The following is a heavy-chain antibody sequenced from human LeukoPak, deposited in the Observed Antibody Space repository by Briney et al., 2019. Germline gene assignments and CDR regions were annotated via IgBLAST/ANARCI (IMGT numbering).Heavy chain of an antibody. CDR2: ITTSGSYI. V-gene: IGHV3-21*01. Sequence: GGSLRLSCAASGFPFTDSSMTWVRQAPGKGLEWVSSITTSGSYIYYADSVKVRYTISRDNAKNSLYLQMTSLRAEDTAVYYCARHRTASDYWGQGTLVTVSS. J-gene: IGHJ4*02. D-gene: IGHD3-16*02. CDR3: ARHRTASDY. CDR1: GFPFTDSS.